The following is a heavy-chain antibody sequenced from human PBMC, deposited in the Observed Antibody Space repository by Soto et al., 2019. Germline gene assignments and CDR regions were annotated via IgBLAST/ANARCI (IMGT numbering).Heavy chain of an antibody. CDR1: GFNFNKYA. V-gene: IGHV3-30-3*01. Sequence: QVQLVESGGGVVQPGGSLRLSCAASGFNFNKYAMHWVRQPPGKGLEWVAIISPDGSNENYADSVKGRFTISRDNSKNTVYLQIDSLAAEDTGVYHCQILGGDGFPPVDYWGRGTLVTVSS. D-gene: IGHD2-21*01. J-gene: IGHJ4*02. CDR2: ISPDGSNE. CDR3: QILGGDGFPPVDY.